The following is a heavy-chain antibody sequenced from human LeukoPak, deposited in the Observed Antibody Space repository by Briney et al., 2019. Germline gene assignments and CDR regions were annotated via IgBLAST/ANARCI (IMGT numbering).Heavy chain of an antibody. V-gene: IGHV3-23*01. CDR2: ISGSGGST. CDR3: AKDPFGCSSTSCFSLTTYYFDY. D-gene: IGHD2-2*01. Sequence: GGSLRLSCAASGFTFSSYAMSWVRQAPGKGLEWVSAISGSGGSTYYADSVKGRFTISRDNSKNTLYLQMNSLRAEDTAVYYCAKDPFGCSSTSCFSLTTYYFDYWGQGTLVTVSS. J-gene: IGHJ4*02. CDR1: GFTFSSYA.